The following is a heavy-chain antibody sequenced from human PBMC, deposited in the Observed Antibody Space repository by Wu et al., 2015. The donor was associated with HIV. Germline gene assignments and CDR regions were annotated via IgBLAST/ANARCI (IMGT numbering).Heavy chain of an antibody. J-gene: IGHJ6*03. CDR2: INPNSGDT. CDR1: GYTFTDHY. D-gene: IGHD2-15*01. Sequence: QVQLVQSGAEVKKPGASVTVSCKTSGYTFTDHYIHWVRQAPGQGLEWMGWINPNSGDTSYAQKFQGRVTMTRDTSFSAVYMDLSRLKSDDTAVYYXARDRCTGGSCFYFYXDVVGQRATVTVSS. CDR3: ARDRCTGGSCFYFYXDV. V-gene: IGHV1-2*02.